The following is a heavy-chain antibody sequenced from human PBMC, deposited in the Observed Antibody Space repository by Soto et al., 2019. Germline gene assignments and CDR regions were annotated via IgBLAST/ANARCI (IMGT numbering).Heavy chain of an antibody. V-gene: IGHV3-33*01. D-gene: IGHD3-22*01. CDR1: GFTFSSYG. CDR3: ARDCWVYDPDIKSYIHHLDC. J-gene: IGHJ4*02. Sequence: GGSLRLSCAASGFTFSSYGMHWARQAPGKGLEWVAVIWYDGSNKYYADSVKGRFTISRDNSKNTLYLQMNSLRAEDTAVYYCARDCWVYDPDIKSYIHHLDCWGQGTLVTVSS. CDR2: IWYDGSNK.